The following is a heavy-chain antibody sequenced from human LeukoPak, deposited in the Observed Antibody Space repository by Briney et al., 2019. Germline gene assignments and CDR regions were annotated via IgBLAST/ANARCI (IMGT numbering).Heavy chain of an antibody. V-gene: IGHV3-33*01. D-gene: IGHD3-22*01. CDR3: ARDLYYDSSGSPEGTVY. Sequence: GGSLRLSCAASGFNFGHYGTHWVRQAPGEGLEWVSLIWHDGSNRYYADSVKGRFSISRDNSKNTVYLQMDSLRAEDTAVYYCARDLYYDSSGSPEGTVYWGQGTLVTVSS. J-gene: IGHJ4*02. CDR1: GFNFGHYG. CDR2: IWHDGSNR.